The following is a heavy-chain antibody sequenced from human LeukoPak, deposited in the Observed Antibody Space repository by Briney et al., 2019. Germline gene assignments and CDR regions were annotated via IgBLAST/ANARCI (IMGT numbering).Heavy chain of an antibody. J-gene: IGHJ6*03. CDR1: GGSISSGSYY. V-gene: IGHV4-61*02. D-gene: IGHD7-27*01. CDR2: IYTSGST. CDR3: ARGTVNWGNYYHYYMDV. Sequence: SQTLSLTCTVSGGSISSGSYYWSWIRQPAGKGLEWIGRIYTSGSTNYNPSLKSRVTISVDTSKNQFSLKLSSVTAADTAVYYCARGTVNWGNYYHYYMDVWGKGTTVTVSS.